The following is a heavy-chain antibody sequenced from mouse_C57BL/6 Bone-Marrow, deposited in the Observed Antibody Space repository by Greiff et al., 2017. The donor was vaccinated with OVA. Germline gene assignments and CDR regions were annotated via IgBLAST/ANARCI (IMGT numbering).Heavy chain of an antibody. Sequence: EVKLMESGGGLVKPGGSLKLSCAASGFTFSSYAMSWVRQTPEKSLEWVATISDGGSSTYYLDNVKGRFTISRDNAKNNLYLQMSHLRSEDTAMYYCAETTVEDARCFDFWGTGTTVTVSA. CDR2: ISDGGSST. J-gene: IGHJ1*03. V-gene: IGHV5-4*03. D-gene: IGHD1-1*01. CDR1: GFTFSSYA. CDR3: AETTVEDARCFDF.